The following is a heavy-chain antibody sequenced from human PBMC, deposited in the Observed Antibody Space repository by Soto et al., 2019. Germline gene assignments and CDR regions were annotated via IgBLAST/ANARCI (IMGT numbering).Heavy chain of an antibody. D-gene: IGHD6-6*01. Sequence: EVQLVQSGPEVKKPGESLRISCQGSGYSFTDYWIGWVRQMPGKGLEWMGIIYPGDSDTRYSPSFQDQVTMSVDKSISPAYLQWSSLKASDTAMYYCARDGLSSSSSLDYWGQGPLVTVSS. CDR1: GYSFTDYW. J-gene: IGHJ4*02. CDR3: ARDGLSSSSSLDY. CDR2: IYPGDSDT. V-gene: IGHV5-51*01.